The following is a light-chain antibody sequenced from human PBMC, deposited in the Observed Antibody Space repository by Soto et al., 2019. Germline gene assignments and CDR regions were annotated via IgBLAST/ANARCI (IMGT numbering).Light chain of an antibody. CDR2: AAS. CDR3: QQLRSYPST. J-gene: IGKJ4*01. V-gene: IGKV1-9*01. Sequence: DIQMTQSPSSLPASVGHRVTITCRASQSISIYLAWYQQKPGEATTLLIYAASTLQSGVPSRFSGSGFGTDFTLTISSLQAEEFASYYCQQLRSYPSTFGGGTKVDIK. CDR1: QSISIY.